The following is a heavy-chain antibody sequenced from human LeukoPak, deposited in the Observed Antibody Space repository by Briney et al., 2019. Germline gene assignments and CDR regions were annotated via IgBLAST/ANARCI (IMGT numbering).Heavy chain of an antibody. CDR1: GGTFSSYA. V-gene: IGHV1-69*05. D-gene: IGHD6-13*01. CDR2: IIPIFGTA. J-gene: IGHJ5*02. Sequence: SVTVSFTASGGTFSSYAISWVRQAPGQGLEWMGGIIPIFGTANYAQKFQGRVTITTDESTSTAYMELSSLRSEDTAVYYCARDFGGSSYRFDPWGQGTLVTVSS. CDR3: ARDFGGSSYRFDP.